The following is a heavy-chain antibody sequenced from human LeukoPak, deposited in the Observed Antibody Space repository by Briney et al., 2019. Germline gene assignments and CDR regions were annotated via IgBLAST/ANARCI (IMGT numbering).Heavy chain of an antibody. J-gene: IGHJ4*02. CDR3: TSSYRSGWYGQY. V-gene: IGHV3-49*03. CDR2: IRSKTHGGTT. D-gene: IGHD6-19*01. Sequence: GGSLRLSCTASGFTFGDYPITWFRQAPGKGLEWVAFIRSKTHGGTTEYAASVKGRFTITGDDSKNIAYLQMNSLKTEDTAMSNSTSSYRSGWYGQYWRQGTLVTVSS. CDR1: GFTFGDYP.